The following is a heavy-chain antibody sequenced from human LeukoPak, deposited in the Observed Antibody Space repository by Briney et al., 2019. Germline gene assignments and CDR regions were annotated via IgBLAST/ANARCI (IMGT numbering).Heavy chain of an antibody. CDR3: ARAGYCSGGSCFRVYYFDS. J-gene: IGHJ4*02. D-gene: IGHD2-15*01. V-gene: IGHV4-61*01. CDR2: FYYSGST. CDR1: GGSVTGGTYY. Sequence: PSETLSLTCTVSGGSVTGGTYYWSWIRQPPGKGLEWIGYFYYSGSTNFNPSLKSRVTISVDTSKNQFSLKLGSVTAADTAVYYCARAGYCSGGSCFRVYYFDSWGQGALVTVSS.